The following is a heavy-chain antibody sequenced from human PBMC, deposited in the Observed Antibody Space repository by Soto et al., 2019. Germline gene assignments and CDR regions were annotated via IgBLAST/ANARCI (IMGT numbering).Heavy chain of an antibody. V-gene: IGHV3-9*01. J-gene: IGHJ4*02. D-gene: IGHD2-15*01. CDR2: ISWNSGSI. Sequence: EVQLVESGGGLVQPGRSLRLSCAASGFTFDDYAMHWVRQAPGKGLEWVSGISWNSGSIGYADSVKGRFTISRDNAKNSLYLQMNSLRAADTALYYCAKDIAVVPATAFDYWGQGTLVTVSS. CDR1: GFTFDDYA. CDR3: AKDIAVVPATAFDY.